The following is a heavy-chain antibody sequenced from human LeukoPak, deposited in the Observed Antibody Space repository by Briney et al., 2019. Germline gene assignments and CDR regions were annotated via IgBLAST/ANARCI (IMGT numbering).Heavy chain of an antibody. CDR1: GLIVNWNY. CDR3: ARGNPAAAGEHLDH. CDR2: IYVGGGT. D-gene: IGHD6-13*01. V-gene: IGHV3-66*01. Sequence: GGSLRLSCAASGLIVNWNYMLWFRQAPGKGLEWVSGIYVGGGTKYADSVKGRFTISTDTSKNTLSLQMNILRAEDTAVYYCARGNPAAAGEHLDHWGQGTLVTVSS. J-gene: IGHJ4*02.